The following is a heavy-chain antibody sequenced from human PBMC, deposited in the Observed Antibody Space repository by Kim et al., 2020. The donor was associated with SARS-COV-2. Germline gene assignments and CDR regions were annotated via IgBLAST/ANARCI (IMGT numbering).Heavy chain of an antibody. J-gene: IGHJ4*02. D-gene: IGHD3-3*01. CDR2: IYHDGTT. V-gene: IGHV4-39*02. CDR1: GDSIGRSNFY. Sequence: SETLSLTCSVSGDSIGRSNFYWGWIRQSPGKGLEWIGNIYHDGTTYYNPSLGGRVTISLESSKNQFSLKLASVTAADTALYYCVRVLEGLRYGEQQTDYWGEGTLVPVSS. CDR3: VRVLEGLRYGEQQTDY.